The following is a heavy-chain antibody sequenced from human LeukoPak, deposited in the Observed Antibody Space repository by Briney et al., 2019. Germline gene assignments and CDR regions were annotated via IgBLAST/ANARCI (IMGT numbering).Heavy chain of an antibody. CDR3: AREGYCSGGSCYSGSHYFDY. D-gene: IGHD2-15*01. Sequence: SVKVSCKASGGTFSSYAISWVRQAPGQGLEWMGGIIPIFGTANYAQKFQGRVTITADESTSTAYMELSSLRSEDTAVYYCAREGYCSGGSCYSGSHYFDYWGQGTLVTVSS. J-gene: IGHJ4*02. CDR1: GGTFSSYA. V-gene: IGHV1-69*01. CDR2: IIPIFGTA.